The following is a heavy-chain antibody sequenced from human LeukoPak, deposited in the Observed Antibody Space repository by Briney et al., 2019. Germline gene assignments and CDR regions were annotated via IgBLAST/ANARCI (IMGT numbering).Heavy chain of an antibody. J-gene: IGHJ4*02. D-gene: IGHD2-21*02. CDR1: GYTLTELS. Sequence: ASVKVSCKVSGYTLTELSMHWVRQAPGKGLEWMGGFDPEDGETIYAQKLQGRVTMTEDTSTDTAYMELSSLRSEDTAVYYCATDYIHCGGDCYYPYWGQGTLVTVSS. CDR2: FDPEDGET. CDR3: ATDYIHCGGDCYYPY. V-gene: IGHV1-24*01.